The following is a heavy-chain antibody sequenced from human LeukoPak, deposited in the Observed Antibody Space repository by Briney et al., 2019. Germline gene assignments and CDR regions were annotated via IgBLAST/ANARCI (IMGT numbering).Heavy chain of an antibody. CDR2: ISSSSRYI. V-gene: IGHV3-21*01. J-gene: IGHJ6*02. Sequence: PGGSLRLSCAATGFTFSSYSMNWVRQAPGKGLEWVSSISSSSRYIYYADSVKGRFTISRDNAKNSLFLQMNSLRAEDTAVYYCARARGGILTGYYGMDVWGQGTTVTVSS. CDR1: GFTFSSYS. CDR3: ARARGGILTGYYGMDV. D-gene: IGHD3-9*01.